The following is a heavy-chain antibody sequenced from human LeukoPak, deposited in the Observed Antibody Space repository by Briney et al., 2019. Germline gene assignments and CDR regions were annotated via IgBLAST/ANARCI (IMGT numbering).Heavy chain of an antibody. CDR2: IKQDGSEE. D-gene: IGHD3-3*01. V-gene: IGHV3-7*01. CDR1: GFTFSAYW. Sequence: GGSLRLSCAASGFTFSAYWMSWVRQTPGKGLEWVANIKQDGSEEYYVDSVKGRFTISRDNAKSSLYLQMNSLGAEDTAVYYCARDFIVLSYSDFWRGYYAGDFWSQGTLVTVSS. CDR3: ARDFIVLSYSDFWRGYYAGDF. J-gene: IGHJ4*02.